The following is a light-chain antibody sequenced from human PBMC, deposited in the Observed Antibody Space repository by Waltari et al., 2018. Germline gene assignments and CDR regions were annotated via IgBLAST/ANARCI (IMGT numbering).Light chain of an antibody. V-gene: IGKV1-5*03. Sequence: DIQMTQSPSTLSASVGDIVTITCRASQNIGPWLAWYQQKSGRAPQILIYKASDLEIGVPSRFSGSGSGTEFTLTISSLQPDDFATYYCLQYKTLWTFGQGTKVDIK. CDR2: KAS. J-gene: IGKJ1*01. CDR3: LQYKTLWT. CDR1: QNIGPW.